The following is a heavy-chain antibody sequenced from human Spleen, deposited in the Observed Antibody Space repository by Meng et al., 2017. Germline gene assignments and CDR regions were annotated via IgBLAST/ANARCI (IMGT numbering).Heavy chain of an antibody. J-gene: IGHJ4*02. V-gene: IGHV1-2*06. CDR1: GYTFTGYS. CDR3: AKDLSGSIDY. CDR2: INPDSGT. Sequence: QVQLVQSGAEVKKPGAALKVSCKASGYTFTGYSMHWIRQAPGQGLEWMGRINPDSGTNYAQRFQGRVTLIWDTSISTAYMDLSSLRSDDTAMYYCAKDLSGSIDYWGQGTLVTVSS. D-gene: IGHD2/OR15-2a*01.